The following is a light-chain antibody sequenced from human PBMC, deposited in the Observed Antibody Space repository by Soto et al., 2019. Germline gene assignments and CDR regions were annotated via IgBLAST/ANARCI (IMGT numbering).Light chain of an antibody. J-gene: IGKJ1*01. CDR3: QQNYSATWT. V-gene: IGKV1-39*01. CDR2: AAS. Sequence: EIQMTQSPSSLSASVGDRLTITCRASQGISTYLNWYQQKPGKAPKLLIYAASTLQSGVPSRFSGSGSETDFTLTISSLQPEDFAAYSCQQNYSATWTFGQGTKVDIK. CDR1: QGISTY.